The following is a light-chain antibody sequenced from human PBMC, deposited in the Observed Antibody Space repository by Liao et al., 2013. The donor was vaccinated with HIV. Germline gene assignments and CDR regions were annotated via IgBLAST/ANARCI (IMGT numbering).Light chain of an antibody. Sequence: SYELTQPPSVSVSPGQTASITCSGDKLGYKYACWYQQKPGQSPVLVIYQDSKGPSGIPERFSGSNSGNTATLTISGTQAMDEADYYCQAWDSSTASVVFGGGTKLTVL. CDR3: QAWDSSTASVV. CDR1: KLGYKY. CDR2: QDS. V-gene: IGLV3-1*01. J-gene: IGLJ2*01.